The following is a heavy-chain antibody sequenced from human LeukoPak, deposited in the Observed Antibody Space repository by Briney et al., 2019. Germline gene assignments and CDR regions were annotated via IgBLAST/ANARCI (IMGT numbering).Heavy chain of an antibody. D-gene: IGHD6-19*01. CDR2: INSDGSDT. CDR1: GFIFSTYW. J-gene: IGHJ3*02. V-gene: IGHV3-74*01. CDR3: ASLASTSIAVAGNPAFDI. Sequence: PGGSLRLSCAASGFIFSTYWMHWVRQAPGKGLVWVSRINSDGSDTIYADSVKGRFTISRDNSKNTLYLQMNSLRAEDTAVYYCASLASTSIAVAGNPAFDIWGQGTMVTVSS.